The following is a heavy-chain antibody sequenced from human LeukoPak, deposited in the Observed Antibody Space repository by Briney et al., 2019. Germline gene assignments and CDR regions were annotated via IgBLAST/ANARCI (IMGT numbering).Heavy chain of an antibody. CDR1: GGSISSYY. V-gene: IGHV4-59*01. Sequence: PSETLSLTCTVSGGSISSYYWSWIRQPPGKGLEWVGYIYYSGSTNYNPSLESRVTISVDTSKNQFSLKLSSVTAADAAVYYCSRHYRRDGNNYGLGDWGQGTLVTVSS. D-gene: IGHD5-24*01. J-gene: IGHJ4*02. CDR2: IYYSGST. CDR3: SRHYRRDGNNYGLGD.